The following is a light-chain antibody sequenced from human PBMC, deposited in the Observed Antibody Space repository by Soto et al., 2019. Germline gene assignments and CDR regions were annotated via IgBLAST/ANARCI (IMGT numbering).Light chain of an antibody. CDR2: VNSDGSH. CDR1: SGHSSSA. CDR3: QTWGAGSQWV. J-gene: IGLJ3*02. V-gene: IGLV4-69*01. Sequence: QLVLTQSPSASAPLGASVKLTCTLSSGHSSSAIAWHQQQPEKGPRYLMKVNSDGSHKKGDGIPDRFSGSSSGAERYLTISGLQSEDEGDYYCQTWGAGSQWVFGGGTKVTVL.